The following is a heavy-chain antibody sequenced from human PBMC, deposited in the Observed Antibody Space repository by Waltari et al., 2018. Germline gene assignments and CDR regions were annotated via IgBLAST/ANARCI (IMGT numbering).Heavy chain of an antibody. CDR1: GGSISSGSSY. Sequence: QVQLQESGPGLVKPSQTLSLTCTVSGGSISSGSSYWSWNRQPAGKGLEWIGYIYTSGSTNYNPSLKSRVTISVDTSKNQFSLKLSSVTAADTAVYYCAGYQTSGYDIGIDYWGQGTLVTVSS. CDR3: AGYQTSGYDIGIDY. V-gene: IGHV4-61*09. CDR2: IYTSGST. D-gene: IGHD5-12*01. J-gene: IGHJ4*02.